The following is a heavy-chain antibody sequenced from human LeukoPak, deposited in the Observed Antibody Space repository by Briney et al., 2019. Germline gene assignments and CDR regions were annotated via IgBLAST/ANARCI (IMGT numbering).Heavy chain of an antibody. CDR2: IIPIFGTA. V-gene: IGHV1-69*01. Sequence: SVKVSCKASGGTFSNYAISWVRQAPGQGLEWMGGIIPIFGTANYAQKFQGRVTITADESTSTAYMELSSLRSEDTAVYYCATATIGAGNWFDPWGQGTLVTVSS. D-gene: IGHD5-12*01. CDR1: GGTFSNYA. CDR3: ATATIGAGNWFDP. J-gene: IGHJ5*02.